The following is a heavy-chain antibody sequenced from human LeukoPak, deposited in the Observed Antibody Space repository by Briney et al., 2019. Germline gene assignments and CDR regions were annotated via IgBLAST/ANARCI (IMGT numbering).Heavy chain of an antibody. CDR1: GFTFSSYA. V-gene: IGHV3-23*01. J-gene: IGHJ4*02. Sequence: QPGGSLRLSCAASGFTFSSYAMSWVRQAPGKGLEWVSAISGSGGSTYYADSVKGRFTISRDNSKNTLYLQMNSLRAEDTAVYYCAKDSSYYDSSGTNDDYWGQGTLVTVSS. CDR3: AKDSSYYDSSGTNDDY. CDR2: ISGSGGST. D-gene: IGHD3-22*01.